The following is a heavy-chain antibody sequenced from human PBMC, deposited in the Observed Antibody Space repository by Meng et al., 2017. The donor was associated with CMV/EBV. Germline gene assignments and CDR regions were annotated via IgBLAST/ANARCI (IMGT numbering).Heavy chain of an antibody. CDR1: GGSVSSGSYY. CDR2: IYYSGST. CDR3: AREAGMFDP. Sequence: GSLRLSCTVSGGSVSSGSYYWSWIRQPPGKGLEWIGYIYYSGSTHYNPSLKSRVTISVDTSKNQFSLKLSSVTAADTAVYYCAREAGMFDPWGQGTLVTVSS. D-gene: IGHD6-19*01. V-gene: IGHV4-61*01. J-gene: IGHJ5*02.